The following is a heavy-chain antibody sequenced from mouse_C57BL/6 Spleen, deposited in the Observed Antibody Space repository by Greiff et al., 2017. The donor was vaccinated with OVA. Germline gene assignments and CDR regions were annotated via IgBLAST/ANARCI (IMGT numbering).Heavy chain of an antibody. CDR1: GFSLTSYG. J-gene: IGHJ4*01. CDR3: ARHDGYYYYAMDY. CDR2: IWSGGST. Sequence: VQLQQSGPGLVQPSQSLSITCTVSGFSLTSYGVHWVRQSPGKGLEWLGVIWSGGSTDYNAAFISSLSISKDNSKSQVFFKMNSLQADDTAIYNCARHDGYYYYAMDYWGKGTSVTVSS. V-gene: IGHV2-2*01. D-gene: IGHD2-3*01.